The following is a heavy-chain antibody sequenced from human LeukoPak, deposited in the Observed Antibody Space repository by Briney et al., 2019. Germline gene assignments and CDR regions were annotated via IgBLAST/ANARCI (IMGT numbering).Heavy chain of an antibody. V-gene: IGHV1-18*01. CDR1: GYTFTSYG. J-gene: IGHJ6*02. CDR3: ARFEDIVVVPAAMDV. D-gene: IGHD2-2*01. CDR2: TSAYNGNT. Sequence: ASVKVSCKASGYTFTSYGISWVRQAPGQGLEWMGWTSAYNGNTNYAQKLQGRVTMTTDTSTSTAYMELRSLRSDDTAVYYCARFEDIVVVPAAMDVWGQGTTVTVSS.